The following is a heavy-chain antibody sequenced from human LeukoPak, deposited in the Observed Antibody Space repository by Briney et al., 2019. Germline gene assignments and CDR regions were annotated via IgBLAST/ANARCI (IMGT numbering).Heavy chain of an antibody. V-gene: IGHV3-9*01. D-gene: IGHD3-10*01. CDR3: AKDRYGSPHSFDY. J-gene: IGHJ4*02. CDR2: ISWNSGSI. CDR1: GFTFDDYA. Sequence: GGSLRLSCAASGFTFDDYAMHWVRQAPGKGLEWVSGISWNSGSIGYADSVKGRFTISRDNAKNPLYLQMNSLRAEDTALYYCAKDRYGSPHSFDYWGQGTLVTVSS.